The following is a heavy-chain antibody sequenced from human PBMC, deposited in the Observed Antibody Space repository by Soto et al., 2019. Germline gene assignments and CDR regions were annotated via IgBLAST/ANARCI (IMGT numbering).Heavy chain of an antibody. D-gene: IGHD4-17*01. V-gene: IGHV3-15*07. CDR2: IKSKTDGGTT. CDR3: TTVSKGTVTFYYYYGMDV. J-gene: IGHJ6*02. CDR1: GFTFSNAW. Sequence: GSLRLSCAASGFTFSNAWMNWVRQAPGKGLEWVGRIKSKTDGGTTDYAAPVKGRFTISRDDSKNTLYLQMNSLKTEDTAVYYCTTVSKGTVTFYYYYGMDVWGQGTTVTVSS.